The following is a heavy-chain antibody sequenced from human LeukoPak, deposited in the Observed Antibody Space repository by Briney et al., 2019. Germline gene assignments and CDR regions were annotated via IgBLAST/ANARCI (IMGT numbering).Heavy chain of an antibody. V-gene: IGHV3-30*02. J-gene: IGHJ4*02. D-gene: IGHD6-6*01. CDR3: AKDVGIAARALDY. CDR2: IRYDGSNK. CDR1: GLTFSSYG. Sequence: GGSLRLSCVASGLTFSSYGMHWVRQAPGKGLEWVAFIRYDGSNKYYADSVKGRFTISRDNSKNTLYLQMNSLRAEDTAVYYCAKDVGIAARALDYWGQGTLVTVSS.